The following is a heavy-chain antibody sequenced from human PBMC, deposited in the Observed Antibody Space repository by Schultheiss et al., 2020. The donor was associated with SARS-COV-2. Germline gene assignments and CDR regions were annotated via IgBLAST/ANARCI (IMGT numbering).Heavy chain of an antibody. J-gene: IGHJ4*02. V-gene: IGHV4-61*01. CDR2: IYYSGST. Sequence: ESLKISCNVSGGSVSSGSYYWSWIRQPPGKGLEWIGYIYYSGSTNYNPSLESRVTIAVDTSKNRFSLKLGSVTAADTAVYYCAKTVVVTNRYYFDYWGQGALVTVSS. CDR1: GGSVSSGSYY. D-gene: IGHD4/OR15-4a*01. CDR3: AKTVVVTNRYYFDY.